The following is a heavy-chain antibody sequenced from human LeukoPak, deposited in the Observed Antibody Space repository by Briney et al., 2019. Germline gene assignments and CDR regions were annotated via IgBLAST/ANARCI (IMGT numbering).Heavy chain of an antibody. CDR3: ARTYRVGNYFDY. CDR1: AFTVSSSY. Sequence: GGSLRLSCAASAFTVSSSYMSWVRQAPGEGLEWVSSISSSSSYIYYADSVKGRFTISRDNAKNSLYLQVNSLRAEDTAVYYCARTYRVGNYFDYWGQGTLVTVSS. V-gene: IGHV3-21*01. CDR2: ISSSSSYI. D-gene: IGHD2-21*01. J-gene: IGHJ4*02.